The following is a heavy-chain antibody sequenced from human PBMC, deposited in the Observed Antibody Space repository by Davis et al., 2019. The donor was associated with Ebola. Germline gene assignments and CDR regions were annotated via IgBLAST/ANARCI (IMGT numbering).Heavy chain of an antibody. D-gene: IGHD1-26*01. J-gene: IGHJ3*02. CDR1: GFTFSTAW. CDR2: IDHSGTT. Sequence: GSLRLSCAASGFTFSTAWMSWVRQAPGKGLEWIAEIDHSGTTNYNSSLKSRVTMSVDTSKNQFSLKLISVTAADTAVYYCAFVGVNTKGDARDIWGQGTMVTVSS. V-gene: IGHV4-34*08. CDR3: AFVGVNTKGDARDI.